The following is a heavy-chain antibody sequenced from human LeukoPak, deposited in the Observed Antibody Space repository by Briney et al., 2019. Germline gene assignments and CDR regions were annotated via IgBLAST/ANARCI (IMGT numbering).Heavy chain of an antibody. Sequence: KAGGSLRLSCAASGFTFSDYYMSWIRQAPGKGLEWVSYISSSGSTIYYADSVKGRFTISRDNAKNSLYLQMNSLRAEDTAVYYCARDPLNLRYFDYWGQGTLVTVSS. CDR1: GFTFSDYY. CDR3: ARDPLNLRYFDY. V-gene: IGHV3-11*04. J-gene: IGHJ4*02. CDR2: ISSSGSTI.